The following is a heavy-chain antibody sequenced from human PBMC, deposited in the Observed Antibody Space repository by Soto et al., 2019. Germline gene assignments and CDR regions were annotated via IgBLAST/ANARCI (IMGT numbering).Heavy chain of an antibody. J-gene: IGHJ3*02. Sequence: SETLSLTCTVSGGSISSYYWSWIRQLPGKGLEWIGYIYYSGSTNYNPSLKSRVTISVDTSKNQFSLKLSSVTAADTAVYYCARYYGDYDGAFDIWGQGTMVTVSS. CDR1: GGSISSYY. CDR3: ARYYGDYDGAFDI. D-gene: IGHD4-17*01. V-gene: IGHV4-59*01. CDR2: IYYSGST.